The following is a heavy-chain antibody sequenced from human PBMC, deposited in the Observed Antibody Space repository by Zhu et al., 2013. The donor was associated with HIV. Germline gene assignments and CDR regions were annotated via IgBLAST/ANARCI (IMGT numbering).Heavy chain of an antibody. V-gene: IGHV4-34*11. Sequence: QVQLQQWGAGLLKPSETLSLTCAVYGGSFSGYYWSWIRQPPGKGLEWIGYIYYSGSTNYNPSLKSRVTISVDTSKNQFSLKLSSVTAADTAVYYCARSPYSSGWSDAFDIWGQGTMVTVSS. D-gene: IGHD6-19*01. J-gene: IGHJ3*02. CDR2: IYYSGST. CDR3: ARSPYSSGWSDAFDI. CDR1: GGSFSGYY.